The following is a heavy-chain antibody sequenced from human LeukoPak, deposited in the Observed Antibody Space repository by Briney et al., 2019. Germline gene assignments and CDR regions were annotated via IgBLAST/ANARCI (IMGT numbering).Heavy chain of an antibody. CDR1: GFTFDDYG. CDR3: ARYGNGEWLAHYAFDV. V-gene: IGHV3-20*04. Sequence: GGSLRLSCAASGFTFDDYGMSWVRQAPGKGLEWVSGINWNGGSTGYADSVKGRFTISRDNAKNSMFLQMDSLRAEDTAVYYCARYGNGEWLAHYAFDVWGQGTMVTVAS. J-gene: IGHJ3*01. D-gene: IGHD6-19*01. CDR2: INWNGGST.